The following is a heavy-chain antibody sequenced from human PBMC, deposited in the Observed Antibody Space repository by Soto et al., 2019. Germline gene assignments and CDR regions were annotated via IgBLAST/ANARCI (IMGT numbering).Heavy chain of an antibody. CDR3: AREVAADGTFREDVFDI. D-gene: IGHD6-13*01. CDR2: IIPIFSTT. CDR1: GGTFSNHA. J-gene: IGHJ3*02. Sequence: QVHLVQSGAEVKKPGSSVKVSCKASGGTFSNHAINWVRQAPGQGLEWMGRIIPIFSTTNYAEKFQGRVTFTADXSXIPXYMELSSLKHDDTAVYYCAREVAADGTFREDVFDIWGQGTLVTVSS. V-gene: IGHV1-69*12.